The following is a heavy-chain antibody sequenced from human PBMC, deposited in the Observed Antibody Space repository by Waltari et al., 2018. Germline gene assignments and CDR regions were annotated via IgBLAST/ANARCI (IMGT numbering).Heavy chain of an antibody. CDR2: INHSGST. V-gene: IGHV4-34*01. CDR1: GGSFSGYY. Sequence: QVQLQQWGAGLLKPSETLSLTCAVYGGSFSGYYWSWIRQPPGKGLEWIGEINHSGSTNSTPSPKSRVTISVDTSKNQFSLKLSSVTAADTAVYYCARHFKAVAGTGLGSFDYWGQGTLVTVSS. D-gene: IGHD6-19*01. J-gene: IGHJ4*02. CDR3: ARHFKAVAGTGLGSFDY.